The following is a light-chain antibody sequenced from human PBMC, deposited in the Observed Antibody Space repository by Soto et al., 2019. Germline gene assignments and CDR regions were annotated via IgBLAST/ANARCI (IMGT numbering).Light chain of an antibody. CDR2: DAS. CDR3: QQRRNWYT. CDR1: QNVNNY. J-gene: IGKJ2*01. V-gene: IGKV3-11*01. Sequence: EIVLTQSPATLSLSPGERATLSCRASQNVNNYLAWYQHKPGQAPRLLIYDASNRATGIPARFSGSGSGTDFTLTSSSLEPEDFAVYYCQQRRNWYTFGQGTKLEIK.